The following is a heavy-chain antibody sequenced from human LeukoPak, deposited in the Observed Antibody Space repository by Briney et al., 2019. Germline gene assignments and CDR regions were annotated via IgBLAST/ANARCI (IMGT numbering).Heavy chain of an antibody. CDR3: AQQLGYCSGGSCYFTS. J-gene: IGHJ5*02. D-gene: IGHD2-15*01. V-gene: IGHV3-23*01. Sequence: PGGSLRLSCVASGFIFSNHAMHWVRQTPGKGLEWVSAINNDGDNTYYADSVKGRFSVSRDNSKNTLHLQMNSLRAEDTAKYYCAQQLGYCSGGSCYFTSWGQGTLVTVSS. CDR1: GFIFSNHA. CDR2: INNDGDNT.